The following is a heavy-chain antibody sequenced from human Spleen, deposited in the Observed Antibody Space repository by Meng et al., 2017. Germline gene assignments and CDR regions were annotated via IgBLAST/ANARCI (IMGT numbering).Heavy chain of an antibody. V-gene: IGHV7-4-1*02. CDR3: ARDAPGSSSAWYDS. CDR1: GYTFTSHA. Sequence: ASVKVSCKASGYTFTSHAVNWLRQAPGQGLEWMGWINTNTGRPTYAQDFTGRCVFSLDVSVSTAYLVISDLEAGDTAVYYCARDAPGSSSAWYDSWGQGTLVTVSS. D-gene: IGHD6-19*01. CDR2: INTNTGRP. J-gene: IGHJ5*01.